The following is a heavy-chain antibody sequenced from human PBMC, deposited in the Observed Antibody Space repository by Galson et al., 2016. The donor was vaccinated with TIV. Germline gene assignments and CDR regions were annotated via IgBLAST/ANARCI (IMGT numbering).Heavy chain of an antibody. J-gene: IGHJ1*01. CDR2: IDTDGTTT. V-gene: IGHV3-74*01. CDR1: GLSVDNDW. Sequence: SLRLSCAASGLSVDNDWMHWVRQSPEKGLVWVARIDTDGTTTYYADSVKGRLSISRDNAKNTVYLQMNNLIADDTAVYYCVRDRLGWHWGQGTLVTASS. D-gene: IGHD3-16*01. CDR3: VRDRLGWH.